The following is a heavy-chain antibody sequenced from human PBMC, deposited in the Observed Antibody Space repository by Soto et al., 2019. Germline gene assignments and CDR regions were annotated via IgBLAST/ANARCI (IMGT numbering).Heavy chain of an antibody. J-gene: IGHJ4*02. V-gene: IGHV3-23*01. D-gene: IGHD3-10*01. Sequence: EVQLLESGGGLVQPGGSLRLSCAASGFTFSHFAMSWVRQAPGKGLEWVSTLSGGDDSTYYADSVKDRFTISRDNSKNTLYLQLNSPRAEDTAVYYCAKKYHYGSGTYLYYFDYWGQGTLVTVSS. CDR2: LSGGDDST. CDR1: GFTFSHFA. CDR3: AKKYHYGSGTYLYYFDY.